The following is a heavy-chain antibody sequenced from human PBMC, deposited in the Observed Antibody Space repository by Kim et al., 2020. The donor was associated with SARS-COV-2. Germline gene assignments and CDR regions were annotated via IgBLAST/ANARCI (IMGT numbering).Heavy chain of an antibody. J-gene: IGHJ5*02. CDR1: GYTFTSYG. Sequence: ASVKVSCKASGYTFTSYGISWVRQAPGQGLEWMGWISAYNGNTNYAQKLQGRVTMTTDTSTSTAYMELRSLRSDDTAVYYCARVRIEWYDFWSGPPAWFDPWGQGTLVTVSS. D-gene: IGHD3-3*01. CDR3: ARVRIEWYDFWSGPPAWFDP. V-gene: IGHV1-18*01. CDR2: ISAYNGNT.